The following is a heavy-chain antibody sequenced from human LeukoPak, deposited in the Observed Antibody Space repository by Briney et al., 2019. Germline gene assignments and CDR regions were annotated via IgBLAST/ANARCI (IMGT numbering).Heavy chain of an antibody. Sequence: ASVKVSCKASGYTFTSYGISWGRQAPGQGPEWMGWISAYNGNTNYAQKLQGRVTMTTDTSTSTAYMELRSLRSDDTAVYYCARTKSGSYYRVPYYFNYWGQGTLVTVSS. J-gene: IGHJ4*02. CDR3: ARTKSGSYYRVPYYFNY. CDR1: GYTFTSYG. D-gene: IGHD3-10*01. CDR2: ISAYNGNT. V-gene: IGHV1-18*01.